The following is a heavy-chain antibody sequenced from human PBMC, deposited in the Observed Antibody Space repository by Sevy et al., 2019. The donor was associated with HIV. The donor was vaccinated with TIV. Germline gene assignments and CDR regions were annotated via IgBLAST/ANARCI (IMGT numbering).Heavy chain of an antibody. CDR1: GFTFSSYA. Sequence: GGSLRLSCAASGFTFSSYAMHWARQAPGKGLEWVAVISYDGSNKYYADSVKGRFTISRDNSKNTLYLQMNSLRAEDTAVYYCARSYYDSSGYFPTGYFDYWGQGTLVTVSS. D-gene: IGHD3-22*01. V-gene: IGHV3-30-3*01. CDR2: ISYDGSNK. J-gene: IGHJ4*02. CDR3: ARSYYDSSGYFPTGYFDY.